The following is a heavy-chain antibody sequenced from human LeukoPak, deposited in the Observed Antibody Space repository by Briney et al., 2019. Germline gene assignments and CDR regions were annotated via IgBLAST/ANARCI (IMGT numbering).Heavy chain of an antibody. V-gene: IGHV4-34*01. CDR3: ARRGGYYYGSGSYYSY. Sequence: GSLRLSCAASGFTFSSYEMNWIRQPPGKVLEWIGEINHSGSTNYNPSLKSRVTISVDTSKNQFSLKLSSVTAADTAVYYCARRGGYYYGSGSYYSYWGQGTLVTVSS. CDR1: GFTFSSYE. D-gene: IGHD3-10*01. CDR2: INHSGST. J-gene: IGHJ4*02.